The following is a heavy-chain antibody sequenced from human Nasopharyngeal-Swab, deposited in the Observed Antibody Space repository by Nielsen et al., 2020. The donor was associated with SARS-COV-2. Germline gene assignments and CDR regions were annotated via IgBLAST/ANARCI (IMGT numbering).Heavy chain of an antibody. Sequence: GSLRFSCAASGFTVSSNYMSWVRQAPGKGLEWVSVIYSGGSTYYADSVKGRFTISRDNSKNTLYLQMNSLRAEDTAVYYCAREGLYDSSGYFDYWGQGTLVTVSS. D-gene: IGHD3-22*01. J-gene: IGHJ4*02. V-gene: IGHV3-53*01. CDR2: IYSGGST. CDR1: GFTVSSNY. CDR3: AREGLYDSSGYFDY.